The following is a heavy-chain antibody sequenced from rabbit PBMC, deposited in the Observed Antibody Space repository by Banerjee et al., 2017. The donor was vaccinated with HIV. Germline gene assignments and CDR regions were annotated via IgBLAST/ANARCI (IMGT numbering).Heavy chain of an antibody. Sequence: QEQLVESGGGLVQPEGSLKLSCKASGFDFSSYGVSWVRQATGKGLEWIACINSNTGNTVYASWANGRFTISKTSSTTVTLQMTSLTAADTATYFCARALAGVIGWNFSLWGPGTLVTVS. CDR1: GFDFSSYG. J-gene: IGHJ4*01. CDR3: ARALAGVIGWNFSL. D-gene: IGHD4-1*01. CDR2: INSNTGNT. V-gene: IGHV1S45*01.